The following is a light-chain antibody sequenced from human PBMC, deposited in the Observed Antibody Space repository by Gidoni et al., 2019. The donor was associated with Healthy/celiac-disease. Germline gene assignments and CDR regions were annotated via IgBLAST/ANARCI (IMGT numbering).Light chain of an antibody. CDR2: WAS. CDR3: QQYYSTRPT. Sequence: DIVMTQSPDSLAVSLGERATINCKSSQSVLYSSNNKNYLAWYQQKPGQPPKLLIYWASTRESGVPDRFSGSGSGTDFTLTISSLQAEDVAVYYCQQYYSTRPTFGQXTKVEIK. J-gene: IGKJ1*01. CDR1: QSVLYSSNNKNY. V-gene: IGKV4-1*01.